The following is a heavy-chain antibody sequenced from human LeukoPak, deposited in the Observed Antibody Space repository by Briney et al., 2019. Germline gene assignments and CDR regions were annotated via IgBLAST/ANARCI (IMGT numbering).Heavy chain of an antibody. D-gene: IGHD1-7*01. CDR3: ARVGGTTYYYYYMDV. Sequence: APLRVCCKASGYTFTCYGICWVRQARARGLEWMGWISAYNGNRNYAQKLQGRATKTTDTSTSTAYMEVKSLRSDGTVVYYSARVGGTTYYYYYMDVWGKGTTVTVSS. J-gene: IGHJ6*03. V-gene: IGHV1-18*01. CDR1: GYTFTCYG. CDR2: ISAYNGNR.